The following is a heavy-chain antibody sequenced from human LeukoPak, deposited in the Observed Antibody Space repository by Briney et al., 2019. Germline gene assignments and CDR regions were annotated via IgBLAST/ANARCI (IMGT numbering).Heavy chain of an antibody. CDR1: GYTFTSYY. J-gene: IGHJ4*02. CDR3: ARDLIINHYYDSSGLNY. V-gene: IGHV1-46*01. D-gene: IGHD3-22*01. CDR2: INPSGGST. Sequence: ASVKVSCKASGYTFTSYYMHWVRQAPGQGLEWMGIINPSGGSTSYAQKFQGRVTVTRDMSTSTVYMELSSLRSEDTAVYYCARDLIINHYYDSSGLNYWGQGTLVTVSS.